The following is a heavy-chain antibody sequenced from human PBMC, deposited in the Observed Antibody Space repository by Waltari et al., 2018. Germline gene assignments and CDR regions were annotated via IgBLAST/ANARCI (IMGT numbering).Heavy chain of an antibody. CDR2: RKQDGSET. J-gene: IGHJ4*02. D-gene: IGHD6-13*01. CDR1: GLSFSNDW. V-gene: IGHV3-7*03. CDR3: ASRYCTISRCYSSSWNSFDC. Sequence: EVQLVESGGGLVQPGGSLRLSCAASGLSFSNDWMNGVGQAPGKGLEWLANRKQDGSETYYVDSVKCRFTISRDNAKNSLYLEMNSLRAEDTAVYYCASRYCTISRCYSSSWNSFDCWGQGTLVTVSS.